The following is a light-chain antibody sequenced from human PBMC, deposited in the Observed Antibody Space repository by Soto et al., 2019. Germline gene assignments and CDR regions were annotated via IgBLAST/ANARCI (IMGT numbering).Light chain of an antibody. CDR1: QNIRSS. V-gene: IGKV3-15*01. J-gene: IGKJ2*01. CDR3: QQYDIWPPYT. Sequence: EVVMTQSPASFSASPGEMVTLSCRASQNIRSSLAWYQQRPGQAPRLLIYDASTGATGIPPRFSGGGSGTEFTLTISSLQSEDFAIYYCQQYDIWPPYTFGQGTKVDI. CDR2: DAS.